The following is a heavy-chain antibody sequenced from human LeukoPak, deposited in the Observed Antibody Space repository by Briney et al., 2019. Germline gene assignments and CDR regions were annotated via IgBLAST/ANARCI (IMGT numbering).Heavy chain of an antibody. CDR2: IYSSGRT. CDR1: GGSISNFY. CDR3: ARADYDTSAYYYTFDY. Sequence: SETLSLTCTVSGGSISNFYWSWIRQPAGKGLEWIGRIYSSGRTNYNSSLKSRVAMSIDTSNNLFSLKLSSVTAADTAVYYCARADYDTSAYYYTFDYWGQGTLVTVSS. V-gene: IGHV4-4*07. J-gene: IGHJ4*02. D-gene: IGHD3-22*01.